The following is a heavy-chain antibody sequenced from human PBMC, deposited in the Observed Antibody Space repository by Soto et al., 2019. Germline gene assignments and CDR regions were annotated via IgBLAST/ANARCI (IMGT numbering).Heavy chain of an antibody. D-gene: IGHD3-22*01. CDR3: ARDLGYYDSSGYYSLRY. Sequence: QVQLVQSGAEVKKPGSSVKVSCKASGGTLSSYAISWVRQAPGQGLEWMGGIIPIFGTANYAQKFQGRVTITADESTSTAYMDLSSLRSEDTAVYYCARDLGYYDSSGYYSLRYWGQGTLVTVSS. V-gene: IGHV1-69*01. J-gene: IGHJ4*02. CDR2: IIPIFGTA. CDR1: GGTLSSYA.